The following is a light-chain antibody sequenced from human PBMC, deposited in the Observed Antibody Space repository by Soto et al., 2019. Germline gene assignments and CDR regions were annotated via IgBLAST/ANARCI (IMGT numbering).Light chain of an antibody. J-gene: IGKJ3*01. Sequence: TQSPDILSVSQVERASLSCRASQSVASSHLAWYRQKPGQTPRLLIYDASSRATGIPDRISGSGSGTDFTLTIIRLEPEDFAVYYCQVYGIVPFTFGPGSMVDIK. CDR2: DAS. CDR3: QVYGIVPFT. V-gene: IGKV3-20*01. CDR1: QSVASSH.